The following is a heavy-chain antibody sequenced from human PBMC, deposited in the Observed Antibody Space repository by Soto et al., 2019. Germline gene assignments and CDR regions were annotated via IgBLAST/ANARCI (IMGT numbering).Heavy chain of an antibody. J-gene: IGHJ4*02. Sequence: GGSLRLSCAASGFTFSSYAMSWVRQAPGKGLEWVSAISGSGGSTYYADSLKGRFTISRDNSKNTLHLQMNSLRAEDTAVYYCAKDNQYSSSFYFDYWGQGTLVTVSS. CDR3: AKDNQYSSSFYFDY. D-gene: IGHD6-6*01. V-gene: IGHV3-23*01. CDR2: ISGSGGST. CDR1: GFTFSSYA.